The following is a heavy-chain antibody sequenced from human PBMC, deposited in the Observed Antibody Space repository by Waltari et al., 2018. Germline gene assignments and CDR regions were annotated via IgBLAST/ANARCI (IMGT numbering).Heavy chain of an antibody. D-gene: IGHD1-26*01. J-gene: IGHJ2*01. CDR2: IATNVNP. CDR3: ARERVGAGFWYFDL. Sequence: EVQLVESGGGLVQPGGSLRLSCAASGFTFGSYDMHWVRQVTGKGLEWVSGIATNVNPHYPAAVKGRFTISRENAKNSLYLQMNSLGAGDTAVYHCARERVGAGFWYFDLWGRGTLVTVSS. V-gene: IGHV3-13*05. CDR1: GFTFGSYD.